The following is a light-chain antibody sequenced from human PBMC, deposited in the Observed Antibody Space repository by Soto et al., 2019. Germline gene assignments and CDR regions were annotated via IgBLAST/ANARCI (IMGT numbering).Light chain of an antibody. J-gene: IGKJ2*01. CDR2: GTS. V-gene: IGKV3-20*01. CDR3: QQYGSSPHT. Sequence: EIVLTQSPGTLSLSPGERATLSCRASQSVSSSNLAWYQQKPGQAPRLLIYGTSSRATGIPDRFSGSGSGTDFTLTISRLGPEDFAVYYCQQYGSSPHTFGQGTKLEIK. CDR1: QSVSSSN.